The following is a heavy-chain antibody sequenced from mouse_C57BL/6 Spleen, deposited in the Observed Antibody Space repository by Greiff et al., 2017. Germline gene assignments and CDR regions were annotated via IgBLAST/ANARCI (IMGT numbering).Heavy chain of an antibody. CDR1: GFTFSSYG. V-gene: IGHV5-6*01. CDR3: ARREELRGYAKGY. Sequence: EVHLVESGGDLVKPGGSLKLSCAASGFTFSSYGMSWVRQTPDKRLEWVATISSSGSYTYYPDSVKGRFTISIDNDKNTLYLQMSRRKSADTAMYYCARREELRGYAKGYWGQGTSVTVSS. J-gene: IGHJ4*01. CDR2: ISSSGSYT. D-gene: IGHD1-1*01.